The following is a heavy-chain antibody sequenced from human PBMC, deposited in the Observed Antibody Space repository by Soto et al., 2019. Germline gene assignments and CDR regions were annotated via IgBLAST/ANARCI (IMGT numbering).Heavy chain of an antibody. D-gene: IGHD6-19*01. CDR2: ISAGSNTI. CDR3: ARDSGVTGADDY. Sequence: EVQLVESGGGLVEPGGSLRLSCEASGFIFSVYSMTWVRQAPGKGLEWVSYISAGSNTIYYRDSVKGRFTISRDNAKNSLYLQMNSLRDEDTAVYYCARDSGVTGADDYWGQGTLVTVSS. J-gene: IGHJ4*02. V-gene: IGHV3-48*02. CDR1: GFIFSVYS.